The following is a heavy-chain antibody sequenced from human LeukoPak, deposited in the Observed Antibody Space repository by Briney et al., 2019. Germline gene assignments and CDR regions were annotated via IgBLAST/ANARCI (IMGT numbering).Heavy chain of an antibody. D-gene: IGHD3-22*01. J-gene: IGHJ4*02. Sequence: GGSLRLSCAASGFTFSSYAMHWVRQAPGKGLEYVSAISSNGGSTYYANSVKGRFTISRDNSKNTLYLQMGSLRAEDMAVYYCARTDSSGFVDFDYWGQGTLVTVSS. CDR2: ISSNGGST. CDR3: ARTDSSGFVDFDY. CDR1: GFTFSSYA. V-gene: IGHV3-64*01.